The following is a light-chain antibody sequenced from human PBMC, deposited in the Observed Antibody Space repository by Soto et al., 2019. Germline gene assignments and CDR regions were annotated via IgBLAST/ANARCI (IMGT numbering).Light chain of an antibody. CDR2: GAS. Sequence: EIVMTQSPDTLSVSPGDSATLSCRSSQSISTNLAWYQQKPGQPPRLLIYGASTRAIGIAARFTGSGSGTEFTLTIGSLQSEDFAVYYCQQYHKWPPFTFGGGTKVDIK. J-gene: IGKJ4*01. CDR1: QSISTN. CDR3: QQYHKWPPFT. V-gene: IGKV3-15*01.